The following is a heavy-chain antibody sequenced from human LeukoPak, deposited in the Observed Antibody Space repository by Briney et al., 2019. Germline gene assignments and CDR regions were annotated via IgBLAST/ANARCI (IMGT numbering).Heavy chain of an antibody. J-gene: IGHJ6*03. V-gene: IGHV1-8*03. CDR2: MNPNSGNT. CDR3: ARFFVYSYGLNYYYYYMDV. CDR1: GYTFTSYD. Sequence: GASVKVSCKASGYTFTSYDINWVRQATGQGLEWMGWMNPNSGNTGYAQKFQGRVTITRNTSISTAYMELSSLRSEDTAVYYCARFFVYSYGLNYYYYYMDVWGKGTTVTVSS. D-gene: IGHD5-18*01.